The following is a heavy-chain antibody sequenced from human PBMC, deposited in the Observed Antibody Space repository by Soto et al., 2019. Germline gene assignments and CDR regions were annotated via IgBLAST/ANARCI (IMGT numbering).Heavy chain of an antibody. D-gene: IGHD3-16*02. CDR1: GYTFTSYD. CDR3: ARKGNYDYVWGSYRPSRAFDI. CDR2: MNPSSGNT. Sequence: ASVKVSCKASGYTFTSYDINWVRQATGQGLEWMGWMNPSSGNTGYAQKFQGRITMTRNTSISTAYMELSSLRSADTAVYYCARKGNYDYVWGSYRPSRAFDIWGQGTMVTVSS. V-gene: IGHV1-8*01. J-gene: IGHJ3*02.